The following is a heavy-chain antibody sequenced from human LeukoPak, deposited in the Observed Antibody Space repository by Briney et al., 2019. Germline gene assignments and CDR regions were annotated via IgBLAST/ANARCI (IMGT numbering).Heavy chain of an antibody. CDR2: ISYDGSNK. CDR1: GFTFSSYA. J-gene: IGHJ6*02. D-gene: IGHD2-15*01. V-gene: IGHV3-30*14. Sequence: GGSLRLSCAASGFTFSSYAMHWVRQAPGKGLEWVAVISYDGSNKYYADSVKGRFTISRDNSKNTLYLQMNSLRAEDTAVYYCARKAIVGYSDTYNQYYYYGMDVWGQGTTVTVSS. CDR3: ARKAIVGYSDTYNQYYYYGMDV.